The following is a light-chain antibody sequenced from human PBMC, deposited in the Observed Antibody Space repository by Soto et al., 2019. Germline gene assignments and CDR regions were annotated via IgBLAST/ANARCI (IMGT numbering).Light chain of an antibody. CDR1: SSEVGGYNY. V-gene: IGLV2-14*01. CDR2: DVS. CDR3: SSYTSSSTLYV. Sequence: QSALTQPASVSGSTRQSITISCTGTSSEVGGYNYVSWYQQHPGKAPKLMIYDVSNRPSGVSNRFSGSKSGNTASLTISGLQAEDEADYYCSSYTSSSTLYVFGTGTKVTVL. J-gene: IGLJ1*01.